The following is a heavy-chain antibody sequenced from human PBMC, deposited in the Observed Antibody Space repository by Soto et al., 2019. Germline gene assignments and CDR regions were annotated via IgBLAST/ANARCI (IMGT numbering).Heavy chain of an antibody. CDR2: INHSGST. Sequence: SETLSLTCAVYGGSFSGYYWSWIRQPPGKGLEWIGEINHSGSTNYNPSLKSRVTISVDTSKNQFSLKLSSVTAADTAVYYCARAVAGTDYYGMDVWGQGTTVTVSS. D-gene: IGHD6-19*01. J-gene: IGHJ6*02. CDR3: ARAVAGTDYYGMDV. CDR1: GGSFSGYY. V-gene: IGHV4-34*01.